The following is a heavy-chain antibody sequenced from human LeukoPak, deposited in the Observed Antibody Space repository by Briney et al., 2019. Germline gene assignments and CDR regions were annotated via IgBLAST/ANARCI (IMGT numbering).Heavy chain of an antibody. D-gene: IGHD4-23*01. V-gene: IGHV3-23*01. Sequence: GGSLRLSCAASAFTISSYWMSWVRQAPGKGLEWVSAISGSGGSTYYADSVKGRFTISRDNSKNTLYLQMNSLRAEDTAVYYCAKDPDYGGNSLNWYFDLWGRGTLVSVSS. CDR3: AKDPDYGGNSLNWYFDL. CDR2: ISGSGGST. J-gene: IGHJ2*01. CDR1: AFTISSYW.